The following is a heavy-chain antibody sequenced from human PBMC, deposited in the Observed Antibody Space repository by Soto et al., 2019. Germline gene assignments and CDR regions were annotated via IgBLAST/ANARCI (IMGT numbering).Heavy chain of an antibody. Sequence: VGSLKISCKVSGYSFTSYWIGCVRQMPRKGLEWMGITYPGASDTRYSPSFQRQVTISADKSISTAYLQWSSLKASDTAMYYCASVGVGNWFDPWGQGTLVTVYS. CDR1: GYSFTSYW. J-gene: IGHJ5*02. D-gene: IGHD1-26*01. CDR2: TYPGASDT. V-gene: IGHV5-51*01. CDR3: ASVGVGNWFDP.